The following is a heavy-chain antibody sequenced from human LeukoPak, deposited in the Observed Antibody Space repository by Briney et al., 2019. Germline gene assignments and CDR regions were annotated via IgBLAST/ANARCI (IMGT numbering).Heavy chain of an antibody. Sequence: ASVKVSCKASGGTFSSYAISWVRQPPGQGLEWMGGIIPIFGTANYAQKFQGRVTITADKSTSTAYMELSSLRSEDTAVYYCGRGSGSPLGGMDVWGKGTTVTVSS. V-gene: IGHV1-69*06. J-gene: IGHJ6*04. D-gene: IGHD3-10*01. CDR2: IIPIFGTA. CDR1: GGTFSSYA. CDR3: GRGSGSPLGGMDV.